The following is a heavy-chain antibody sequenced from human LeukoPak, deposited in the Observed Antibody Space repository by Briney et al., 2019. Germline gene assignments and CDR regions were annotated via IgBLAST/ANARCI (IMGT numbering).Heavy chain of an antibody. D-gene: IGHD2-2*01. CDR1: GGSISSYY. J-gene: IGHJ6*03. CDR3: ARAIVVVPYYMDV. CDR2: IYTSGST. V-gene: IGHV4-4*09. Sequence: LETLSLTCTVSGGSISSYYWSWIRQPPGKGLEWIGYIYTSGSTNYNPSLKSRVTISVDTSKNQFSLKLSSVTAADTAVYYCARAIVVVPYYMDVWGKGTTVTVSS.